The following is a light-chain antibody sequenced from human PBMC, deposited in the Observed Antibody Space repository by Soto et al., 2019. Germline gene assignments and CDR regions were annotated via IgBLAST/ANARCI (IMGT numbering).Light chain of an antibody. Sequence: ILMTQSPATLSVSQGEIATLSSRASQSVGSSLAWYQQEPGQAPRLIIYGASTRASGIPARFSGSDSGTEFTLTIRSLQSEDFADYFCQQYKNWHPITFGQGTRLEI. CDR1: QSVGSS. V-gene: IGKV3-15*01. CDR3: QQYKNWHPIT. CDR2: GAS. J-gene: IGKJ5*01.